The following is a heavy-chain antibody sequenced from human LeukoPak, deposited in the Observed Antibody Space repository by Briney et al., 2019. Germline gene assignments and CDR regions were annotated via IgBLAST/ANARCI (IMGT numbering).Heavy chain of an antibody. D-gene: IGHD3-10*01. CDR1: GFTFSSYG. J-gene: IGHJ4*02. CDR2: IWYDGSNK. CDR3: AKESGLWFGESPFGY. Sequence: PGGSLRLSCAASGFTFSSYGMHWVRQAPGKGLEWVAVIWYDGSNKYYADSVKGRFTISRDNSKNTLYLQMNSLRAEDTAVYYCAKESGLWFGESPFGYWGQGTLVTVSS. V-gene: IGHV3-33*06.